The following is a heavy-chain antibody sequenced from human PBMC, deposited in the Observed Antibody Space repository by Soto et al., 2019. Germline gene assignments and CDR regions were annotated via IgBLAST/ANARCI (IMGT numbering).Heavy chain of an antibody. Sequence: ASVKVSCKASGYTFTRYGISWVRQDPGQGLEWMGWISAYNGNTNYAQKLQGRVTMTTDTSTSTAYMELRSLRSDDTAVYYCARDYYDSSGYSYYFDYWGQGTLVTVSS. J-gene: IGHJ4*02. V-gene: IGHV1-18*01. D-gene: IGHD3-22*01. CDR3: ARDYYDSSGYSYYFDY. CDR2: ISAYNGNT. CDR1: GYTFTRYG.